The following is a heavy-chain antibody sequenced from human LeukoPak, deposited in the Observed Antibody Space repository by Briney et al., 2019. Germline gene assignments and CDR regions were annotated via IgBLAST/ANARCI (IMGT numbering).Heavy chain of an antibody. CDR2: ISGDGGTT. CDR3: ARSLPDYFDY. J-gene: IGHJ4*02. CDR1: GFTFDDYA. Sequence: GGSLRLSCAASGFTFDDYAMHWVRQAPGKGLEWVSLISGDGGTTYSADSVKGRFTISRDNSKNSLYLQMNSLRTEDTALYYCARSLPDYFDYWGQGTLVTVSS. V-gene: IGHV3-43*02.